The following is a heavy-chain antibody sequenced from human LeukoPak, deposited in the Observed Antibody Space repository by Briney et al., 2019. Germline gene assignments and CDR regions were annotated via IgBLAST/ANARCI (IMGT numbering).Heavy chain of an antibody. CDR3: AREYDSRARFDS. D-gene: IGHD6-13*01. V-gene: IGHV3-21*05. CDR1: GDGFTRHT. J-gene: IGHJ4*02. CDR2: IWSTGEYI. Sequence: GGSLRLSCAGSGDGFTRHTMNWVRRAPGKGLEWISYIWSTGEYIYYADSVKGRLTISRDNARTSVYLQMNGLRVEDTAIYYCAREYDSRARFDSWGQGTLVTVSS.